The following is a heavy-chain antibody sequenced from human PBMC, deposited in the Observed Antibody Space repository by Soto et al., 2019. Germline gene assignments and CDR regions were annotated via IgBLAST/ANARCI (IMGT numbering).Heavy chain of an antibody. D-gene: IGHD6-13*01. CDR1: GGCVSGGSYY. CDR3: ARETSIAAAGTGFDY. Sequence: PSETLSLTFTVSGGCVSGGSYYWSCIRKPPGKGLEWIGEINHSGSTNYNPSLKSRVTISVDTSKNHFSLKLSSVTAADTTVYYRARETSIAAAGTGFDYWGQGTLVTVSS. J-gene: IGHJ4*02. CDR2: INHSGST. V-gene: IGHV4-34*01.